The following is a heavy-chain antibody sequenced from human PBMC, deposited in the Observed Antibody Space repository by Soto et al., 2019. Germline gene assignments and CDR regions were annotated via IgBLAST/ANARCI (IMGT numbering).Heavy chain of an antibody. V-gene: IGHV3-33*01. CDR1: GFTFSSYG. J-gene: IGHJ4*02. D-gene: IGHD2-15*01. Sequence: ESGGGVVQPGRSLRLSCAASGFTFSSYGMHWVRQAPGKGLEWVAVIWYDGSNKYYADSVKGRFTISRDNSKNMLYLQMNSLRAEDMAVYYCARDGYCSGGSCYSVPVFDYWGQGTLVTVSS. CDR3: ARDGYCSGGSCYSVPVFDY. CDR2: IWYDGSNK.